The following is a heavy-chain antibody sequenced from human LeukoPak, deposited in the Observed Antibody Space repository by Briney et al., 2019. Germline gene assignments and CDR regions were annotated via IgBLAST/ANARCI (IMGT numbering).Heavy chain of an antibody. CDR3: SRDYGDYYFDY. CDR1: GGSISSSSYY. Sequence: SETLSLTCTVSGGSISSSSYYWGWLRQPPGKGLEWIGNIYYSGSTYYNPSLQSRVPISVDTSRNQSALKLSSVTVADTAVYYCSRDYGDYYFDYWGQGTLVTVSS. V-gene: IGHV4-39*01. J-gene: IGHJ4*02. D-gene: IGHD4-17*01. CDR2: IYYSGST.